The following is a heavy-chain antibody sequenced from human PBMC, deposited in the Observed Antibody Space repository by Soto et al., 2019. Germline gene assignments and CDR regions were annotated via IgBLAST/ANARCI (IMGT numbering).Heavy chain of an antibody. CDR3: ARESRSELGTVEY. V-gene: IGHV4-4*07. CDR1: GGCISNYY. CDR2: IYASGTT. J-gene: IGHJ4*02. Sequence: PSKILSLTCAVFGGCISNYYWSWIRQPAGKGLECLGRIYASGTTTYNPSLRSRVTMSVDTSKNQFSLNLNSVTAADTAVYYCARESRSELGTVEYWGQGTLVTVSS. D-gene: IGHD1-1*01.